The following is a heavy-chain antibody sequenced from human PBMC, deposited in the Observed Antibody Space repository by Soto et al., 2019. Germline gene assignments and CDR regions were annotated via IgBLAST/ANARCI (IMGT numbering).Heavy chain of an antibody. CDR2: ISAYNGNT. CDR3: AREGLTMVRGVMGTGCDY. D-gene: IGHD3-10*01. J-gene: IGHJ4*02. Sequence: QVQLVQSGPEVTMPGASVKVSCKTSGYTFTGYGIGWLRQAPGQGLEWMGWISAYNGNTNYAQKIQGRVTMTTDTSTSTAYMELRSLRSDDTAVYYCAREGLTMVRGVMGTGCDYWGQGTLVTVSS. V-gene: IGHV1-18*04. CDR1: GYTFTGYG.